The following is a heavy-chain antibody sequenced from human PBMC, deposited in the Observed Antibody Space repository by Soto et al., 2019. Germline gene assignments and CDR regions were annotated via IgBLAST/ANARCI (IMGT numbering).Heavy chain of an antibody. CDR1: GYSFTSYW. CDR3: ASSYTLNYGMDV. J-gene: IGHJ6*02. Sequence: PGESLKISCNGSGYSFTSYWISWVRQMPGKGLEWMGRIDPSDSYTNYSPSFQGHVTISADKSISTAYLQWSSLKASDTAMYYCASSYTLNYGMDVWGQGTTVTVSS. CDR2: IDPSDSYT. V-gene: IGHV5-10-1*01. D-gene: IGHD3-16*02.